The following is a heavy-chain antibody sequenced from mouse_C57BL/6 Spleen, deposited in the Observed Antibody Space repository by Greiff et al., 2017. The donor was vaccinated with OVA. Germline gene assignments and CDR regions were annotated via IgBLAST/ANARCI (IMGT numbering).Heavy chain of an antibody. Sequence: EVKLVESGGGLVKPGGSLKLSCAASGFTFSSYAMSWVRQTPEKRLEWVATISDGGSYTYYPDNVKGRFTISRDNAKNNLYLQMSHLKSEDTAMYYCARDGLTGDYFDYWGQGTTLTVSS. CDR2: ISDGGSYT. V-gene: IGHV5-4*01. CDR3: ARDGLTGDYFDY. CDR1: GFTFSSYA. J-gene: IGHJ2*01.